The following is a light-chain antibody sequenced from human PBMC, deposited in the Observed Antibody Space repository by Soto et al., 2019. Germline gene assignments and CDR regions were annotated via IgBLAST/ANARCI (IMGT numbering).Light chain of an antibody. CDR1: HSISSG. J-gene: IGKJ1*01. Sequence: DIQMTQSPSTLSASVKDRVTITCRASHSISSGLAWYQQKPGKAPKLLIYDASSLESGVPSRFSGSGSGTEFTLTFSSLQPDDFATYYCQQYNSYSWTFGQGTKEDIK. V-gene: IGKV1-5*01. CDR2: DAS. CDR3: QQYNSYSWT.